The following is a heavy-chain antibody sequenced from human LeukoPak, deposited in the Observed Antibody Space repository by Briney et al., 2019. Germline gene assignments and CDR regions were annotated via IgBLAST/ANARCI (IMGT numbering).Heavy chain of an antibody. CDR1: GFTFSSYA. D-gene: IGHD2-15*01. V-gene: IGHV3-23*01. CDR3: ARVSSYCSGGSCYSEGYFDY. J-gene: IGHJ4*02. Sequence: PGGSLRLSCAASGFTFSSYAMSWVRQAPGKGLEWVSAISGSGGSTYYADSVKGRFTISRDNSKNTLYLQMNSLRAEDTAVYYCARVSSYCSGGSCYSEGYFDYWGQGTLVTVSS. CDR2: ISGSGGST.